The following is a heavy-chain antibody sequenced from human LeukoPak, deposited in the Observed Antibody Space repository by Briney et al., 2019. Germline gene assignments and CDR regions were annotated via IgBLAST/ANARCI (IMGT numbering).Heavy chain of an antibody. CDR1: GFTFSSYG. D-gene: IGHD2-15*01. V-gene: IGHV3-33*01. CDR2: IWYDGSNK. CDR3: ARGYCSGGSCDYFDY. Sequence: GGSLRLSCAASGFTFSSYGMHWVRQAPGKGLEWVAVIWYDGSNKYYADSVKSRFTISRDNSKNTLYLQMNSLRAEDTAVYYCARGYCSGGSCDYFDYWGQGTLVTVSS. J-gene: IGHJ4*02.